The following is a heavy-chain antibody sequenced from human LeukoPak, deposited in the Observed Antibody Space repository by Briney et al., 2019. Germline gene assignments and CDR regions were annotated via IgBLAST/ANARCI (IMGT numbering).Heavy chain of an antibody. J-gene: IGHJ4*02. V-gene: IGHV1-2*02. D-gene: IGHD2-21*02. Sequence: ASVKVSCKASGYTFTGNHMHWVRQAPRQGLEWMGWINPNSGGTNYAQKFQGRVIMTRDTSISTAYMELSRLGSDDTAVYYWARGGSTDSIHSCGGNCYFLDYWGQGTLVTVSS. CDR1: GYTFTGNH. CDR2: INPNSGGT. CDR3: ARGGSTDSIHSCGGNCYFLDY.